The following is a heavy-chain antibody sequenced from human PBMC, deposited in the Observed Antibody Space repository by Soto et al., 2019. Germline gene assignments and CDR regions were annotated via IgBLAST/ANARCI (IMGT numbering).Heavy chain of an antibody. V-gene: IGHV4-34*01. CDR2: INHSGST. CDR3: ARVFDYSIVN. Sequence: QVQLQQWGAGLLKPSETLSLTFAVYGGSFSGYYWSWIRQPPGKGLEWIGEINHSGSTNYNPSLKSRVTISVDTSKNQFSLKLSSVTAADTAVYYCARVFDYSIVNWGQGTLVTVSS. J-gene: IGHJ4*02. CDR1: GGSFSGYY. D-gene: IGHD4-4*01.